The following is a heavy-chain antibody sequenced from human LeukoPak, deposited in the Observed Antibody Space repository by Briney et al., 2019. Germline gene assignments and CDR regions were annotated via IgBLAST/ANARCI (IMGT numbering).Heavy chain of an antibody. CDR2: IIPIFGTA. V-gene: IGHV1-69*13. Sequence: ASVKVSCKASGGTFSSYAISWVRQAPGQGLEWMGGIIPIFGTANYAQKFQGRVTITADESTSTAYMELSSLRSEDTAVYHCASTIVVVPAATDYFDYWGQGTLVTVSS. D-gene: IGHD2-2*01. CDR1: GGTFSSYA. CDR3: ASTIVVVPAATDYFDY. J-gene: IGHJ4*02.